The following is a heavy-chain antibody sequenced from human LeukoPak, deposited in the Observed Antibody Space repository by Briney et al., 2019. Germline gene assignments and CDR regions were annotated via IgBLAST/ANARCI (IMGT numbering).Heavy chain of an antibody. CDR3: ASLSGSSGNYYYYYGMDV. J-gene: IGHJ6*02. D-gene: IGHD1-26*01. V-gene: IGHV1-3*01. CDR1: GYTFTSYA. CDR2: INAGNGNT. Sequence: VASVKVSCKASGYTFTSYAMHWVRQAPGQRLEWMGWINAGNGNTKYSQKFQGRVTITRDTSASTAYMELSSLRSEDTAVYYCASLSGSSGNYYYYYGMDVWGQGTTVTVSS.